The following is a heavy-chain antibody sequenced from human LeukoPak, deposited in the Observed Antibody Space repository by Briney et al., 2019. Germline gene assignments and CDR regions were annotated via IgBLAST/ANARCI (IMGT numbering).Heavy chain of an antibody. CDR3: ARYSVSGYYYYYMDV. CDR2: INHSGST. V-gene: IGHV4-34*01. CDR1: GGSFSGYY. J-gene: IGHJ6*03. D-gene: IGHD4-11*01. Sequence: SETLSLXCAVYGGSFSGYYWSWIRQPPGKGLEWIGEINHSGSTNYNPSLKSRVTISVDTSKNQFSLKLSSVTAADTAVCYCARYSVSGYYYYYMDVWGKGTTVTVSS.